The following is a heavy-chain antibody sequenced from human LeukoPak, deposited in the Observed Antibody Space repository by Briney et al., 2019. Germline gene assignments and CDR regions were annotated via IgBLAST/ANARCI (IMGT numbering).Heavy chain of an antibody. J-gene: IGHJ3*02. CDR3: ARRMRGDAFDI. CDR2: MNPNSGNT. V-gene: IGHV1-8*03. CDR1: GYTFTSYD. Sequence: GASVKVSCKASGYTFTSYDINWVRQATGQGLEWMGWMNPNSGNTGYAQKFQGRVTITRNTSISTAYMELSSRRSEDTAVYYCARRMRGDAFDIWGQGTMVTVSS. D-gene: IGHD2/OR15-2a*01.